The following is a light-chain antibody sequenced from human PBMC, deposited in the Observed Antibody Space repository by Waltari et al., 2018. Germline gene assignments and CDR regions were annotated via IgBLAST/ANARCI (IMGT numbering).Light chain of an antibody. CDR2: EVN. CDR3: SSHGGSDKFYV. J-gene: IGLJ1*01. Sequence: QSALTQPPSASGSPGQSVAISCTGTSSHLVRYDLVSWYQQHPGKAPKLIISEVNKRPSGVPDRFSGAKSGNTASLTVSGLQAEDEADYYCSSHGGSDKFYVFGTGTKVTVL. CDR1: SSHLVRYDL. V-gene: IGLV2-8*01.